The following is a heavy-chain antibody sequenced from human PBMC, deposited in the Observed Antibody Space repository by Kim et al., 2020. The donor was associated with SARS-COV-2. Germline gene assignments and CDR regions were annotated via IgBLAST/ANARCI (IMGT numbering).Heavy chain of an antibody. J-gene: IGHJ3*02. CDR3: ARVNWVFAFDI. V-gene: IGHV4-30-4*01. CDR2: IYYSGST. Sequence: SETLSLTCTVSGGSTSSGDYYWGWIRQPPGKGLEWIGYIYYSGSTYYNPSLKSRVTISVDTSKNQFSLKLSSVTAADTAVYYCARVNWVFAFDIWGQGTMVTVSS. CDR1: GGSTSSGDYY. D-gene: IGHD7-27*01.